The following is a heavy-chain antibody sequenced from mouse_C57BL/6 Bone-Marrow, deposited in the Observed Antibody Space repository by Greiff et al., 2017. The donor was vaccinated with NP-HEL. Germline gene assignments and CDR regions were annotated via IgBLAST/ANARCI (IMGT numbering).Heavy chain of an antibody. CDR1: GYTSTDSY. J-gene: IGHJ3*01. Sequence: QVQLQQFGPELVKLGASVKISCKASGYTSTDSYINWVKQRPGQGLEWIGWFFPGSGSTYYNEKFKGKATLPVDKSSSTAYMLLSSLTSEDSAVYFCARCGYAWFAYWGQGTLVTVSA. V-gene: IGHV1-75*01. D-gene: IGHD2-2*01. CDR2: FFPGSGST. CDR3: ARCGYAWFAY.